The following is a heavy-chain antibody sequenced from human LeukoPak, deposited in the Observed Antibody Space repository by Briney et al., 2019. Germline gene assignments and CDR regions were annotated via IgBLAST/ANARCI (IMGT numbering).Heavy chain of an antibody. D-gene: IGHD1-26*01. V-gene: IGHV4-39*01. J-gene: IGHJ4*02. CDR2: ISYSGT. CDR1: GGSISISNYY. Sequence: SETLSLTRTVSGGSISISNYYWGWIRQPPGRGLEWIGSISYSGTYYNPSLKSRLTISVDTSKNHFSLNLRSVTAADTAVYYCARRTSNPVGAIDYWGQGTLVTVSS. CDR3: ARRTSNPVGAIDY.